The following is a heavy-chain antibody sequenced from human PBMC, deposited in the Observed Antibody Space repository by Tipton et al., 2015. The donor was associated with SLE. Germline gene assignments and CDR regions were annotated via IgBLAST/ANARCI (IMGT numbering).Heavy chain of an antibody. CDR1: GGSISSGSHY. Sequence: LRLSCTVSGGSISSGSHYWSWIRQPAGKGLEWIGRIYTSGSTNYNPSLKSRVTISVDTSKNQFSLKLSSVTAADTAVYYCARDPVAGRGIDYWGQGTLATVSS. D-gene: IGHD6-19*01. CDR3: ARDPVAGRGIDY. J-gene: IGHJ4*02. V-gene: IGHV4-61*02. CDR2: IYTSGST.